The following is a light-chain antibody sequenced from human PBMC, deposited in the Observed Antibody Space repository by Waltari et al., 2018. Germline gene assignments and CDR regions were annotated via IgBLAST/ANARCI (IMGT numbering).Light chain of an antibody. Sequence: SSELTQDPAVSVALGQTVRITCQGDSLRSYYASWYQQKPGQAPVLVIYGKNNRPSGIPDRFSGSSSGNTDSLTITGAQAEDEADYYCNSRDSSGNHKMFGGGTKLPVL. CDR3: NSRDSSGNHKM. CDR2: GKN. V-gene: IGLV3-19*01. CDR1: SLRSYY. J-gene: IGLJ3*02.